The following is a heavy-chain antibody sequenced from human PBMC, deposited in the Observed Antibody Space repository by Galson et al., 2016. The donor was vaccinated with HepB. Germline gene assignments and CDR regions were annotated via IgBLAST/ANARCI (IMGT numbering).Heavy chain of an antibody. CDR3: ARELDLWFGDSWDGGFFDL. CDR1: GFTFSSYN. CDR2: ISSSSRTI. V-gene: IGHV3-48*02. J-gene: IGHJ2*01. D-gene: IGHD3-10*01. Sequence: SLRLSCAASGFTFSSYNMEWVRQAPGKGLEWVSYISSSSRTIYYADSVKGRFTISRDNAENSLYLQMNSLRDEDTAVYYCARELDLWFGDSWDGGFFDLWGRGTLVTVSS.